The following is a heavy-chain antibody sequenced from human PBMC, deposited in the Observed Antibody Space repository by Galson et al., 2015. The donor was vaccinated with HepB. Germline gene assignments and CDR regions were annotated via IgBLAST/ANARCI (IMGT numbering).Heavy chain of an antibody. D-gene: IGHD2-15*01. V-gene: IGHV7-4-1*02. CDR2: ISTNTGNP. J-gene: IGHJ6*03. CDR1: GYIFTSYA. CDR3: ARDPSEITPPGYYYYMDV. Sequence: VKVSCKASGYIFTSYAINWVRQAPGQGLEWMGWISTNTGNPTYAQGFTGRFVFSLDTSVTTAYLQISSLKAEDTAVYYCARDPSEITPPGYYYYMDVWGKGTTVTVSS.